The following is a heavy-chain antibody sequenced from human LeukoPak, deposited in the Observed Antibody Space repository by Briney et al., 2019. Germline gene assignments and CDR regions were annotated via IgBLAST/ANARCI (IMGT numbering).Heavy chain of an antibody. CDR2: INPTGTGT. Sequence: ASVKVSCKASGYTFINNWMHWVRQSPGQGLEWIGLINPTGTGTLYAQKFQGRVTMTRDMSTSTDYMELSSLRSEDTAVYYCARDNSVGDIAWWFDPWGQGTLVTVSS. CDR1: GYTFINNW. V-gene: IGHV1-46*01. J-gene: IGHJ5*02. CDR3: ARDNSVGDIAWWFDP. D-gene: IGHD3-10*01.